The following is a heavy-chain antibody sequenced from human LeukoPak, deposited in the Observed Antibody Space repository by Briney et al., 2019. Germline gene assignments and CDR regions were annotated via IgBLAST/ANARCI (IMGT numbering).Heavy chain of an antibody. J-gene: IGHJ4*02. V-gene: IGHV3-66*01. Sequence: GGSLRLSCAASGFTFSSNYINWVRRAPGKGLEWVSVIYSGGSTAYADSVKGRFTISRDNSKNTLYLQMNSLRAEDTAVYYCAKDYYYDSSGTFDYWGQGTLVTVSS. D-gene: IGHD3-22*01. CDR1: GFTFSSNY. CDR2: IYSGGST. CDR3: AKDYYYDSSGTFDY.